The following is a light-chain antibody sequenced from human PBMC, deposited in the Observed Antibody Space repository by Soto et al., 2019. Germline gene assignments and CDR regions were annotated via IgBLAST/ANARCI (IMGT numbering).Light chain of an antibody. CDR2: KAS. CDR3: QQYSRCSA. V-gene: IGKV1-5*03. J-gene: IGKJ1*01. CDR1: QTISSW. Sequence: GDRVTITCRASQTISSWLAWYQQKPGMAPKLLIYKASTLQSGVPSRFGGSGSGTEFTLTISSLQPDDFASYYCQQYSRCSAFGQGTKVELK.